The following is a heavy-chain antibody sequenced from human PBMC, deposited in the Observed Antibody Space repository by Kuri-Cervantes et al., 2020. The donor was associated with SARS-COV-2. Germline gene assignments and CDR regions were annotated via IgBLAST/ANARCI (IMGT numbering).Heavy chain of an antibody. J-gene: IGHJ6*03. Sequence: KVSCKGSGYSFTSYWIGWVRQMPGKGLEWMGIIYPGDSDTRYRPSFQGQVTISADKSISTAYLQWSSLKASDTAMYYCAGVSTICGVALHGYYYMDVWGKGTTVTVSS. CDR1: GYSFTSYW. D-gene: IGHD3-3*01. V-gene: IGHV5-51*01. CDR3: AGVSTICGVALHGYYYMDV. CDR2: IYPGDSDT.